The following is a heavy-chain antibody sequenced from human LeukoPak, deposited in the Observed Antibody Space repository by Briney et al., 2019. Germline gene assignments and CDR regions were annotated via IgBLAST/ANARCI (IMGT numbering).Heavy chain of an antibody. D-gene: IGHD1-26*01. CDR2: ISWNSGSI. Sequence: GGSLRLSCAASGFTFDDYAMHWVRQAPGRGLEWVSGISWNSGSIGYADSVKGRFTISRDNAKNSLYLQMNSLRAEDTALYYCAKDTGWELQYYFDYWGQGTLVTVSS. CDR3: AKDTGWELQYYFDY. J-gene: IGHJ4*02. V-gene: IGHV3-9*01. CDR1: GFTFDDYA.